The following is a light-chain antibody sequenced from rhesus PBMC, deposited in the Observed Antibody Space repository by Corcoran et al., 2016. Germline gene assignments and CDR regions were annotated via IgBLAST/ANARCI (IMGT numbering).Light chain of an antibody. CDR2: YAS. Sequence: EIVMTQSPATLSLSPGERATLSCRASQSVSSNLAWYQQKPGQAPRLLIFYASNRATGIPDRFSGRGSGTDFTRTISSLEPEDVGVYYCQQYSNWKWTFGQGTKVEIK. V-gene: IGKV3-35*01. CDR3: QQYSNWKWT. CDR1: QSVSSN. J-gene: IGKJ1*01.